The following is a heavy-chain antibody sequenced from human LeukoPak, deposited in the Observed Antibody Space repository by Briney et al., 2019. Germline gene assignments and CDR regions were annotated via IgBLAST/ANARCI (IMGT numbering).Heavy chain of an antibody. Sequence: PSETLSLTCTVSGGSISSSSYYWGWIRQPPGKGLEWIGSIYYSGSTYYNPSLKSRVTISVDTSKNQFSLKLSSVTAADTAVYYCATVVGANLLFDYWGQGTLVTVSS. CDR1: GGSISSSSYY. V-gene: IGHV4-39*07. D-gene: IGHD1-26*01. CDR2: IYYSGST. J-gene: IGHJ4*02. CDR3: ATVVGANLLFDY.